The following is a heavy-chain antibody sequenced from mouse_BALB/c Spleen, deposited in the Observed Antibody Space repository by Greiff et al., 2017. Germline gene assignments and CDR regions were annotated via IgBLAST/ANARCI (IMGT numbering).Heavy chain of an antibody. CDR1: GYTFTSYW. J-gene: IGHJ2*01. D-gene: IGHD4-1*01. Sequence: QVQLQQSGAELARPGASVKLSCKASGYTFTSYWMQWVKQRPGQGLEWIGAIYPGDGDTRYTQKFKGKATLTADKSSSTAYMQLSSLASEDSAVYYCARHWPYFDYWGQGTTLTVSS. CDR3: ARHWPYFDY. V-gene: IGHV1-87*01. CDR2: IYPGDGDT.